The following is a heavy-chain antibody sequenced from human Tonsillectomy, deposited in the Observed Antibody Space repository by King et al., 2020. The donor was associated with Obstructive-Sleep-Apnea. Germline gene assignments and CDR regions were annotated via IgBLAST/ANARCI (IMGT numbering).Heavy chain of an antibody. CDR2: IDTNTGNP. D-gene: IGHD3-3*01. Sequence: MNWVRWAPGQGLEWMGWIDTNTGNPTYAPGFTGRFVLSLDTSGTTAYLQISSLKAADTAVYYCARGHQYDFWSGYEHWGQGTLVTVSS. CDR3: ARGHQYDFWSGYEH. V-gene: IGHV7-4-1*02. J-gene: IGHJ1*01.